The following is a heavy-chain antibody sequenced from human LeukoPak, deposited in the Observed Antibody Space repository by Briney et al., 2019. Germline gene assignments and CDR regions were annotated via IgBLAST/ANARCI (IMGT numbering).Heavy chain of an antibody. CDR1: GGSISSSSYY. D-gene: IGHD5-18*01. CDR2: IYYSGST. J-gene: IGHJ4*02. Sequence: SETLSLTCTVSGGSISSSSYYWGWIRQPPGKGLEWIGSIYYSGSTYYNPSLKSRVTISVDTSKNQFSLKLSSVTAADTAVYYCARRVWLHSDYWGQGTLVTVSS. V-gene: IGHV4-39*01. CDR3: ARRVWLHSDY.